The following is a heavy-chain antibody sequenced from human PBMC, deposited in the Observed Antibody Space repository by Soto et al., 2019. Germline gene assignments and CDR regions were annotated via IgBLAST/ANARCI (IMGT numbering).Heavy chain of an antibody. J-gene: IGHJ4*02. V-gene: IGHV1-3*01. CDR2: INANNGNP. Sequence: QVLLVQSGAEVKKPGASVQISCKASGYTFTTYDMHWVRQAPGQRLEWMGSINANNGNPKYSQRFQGRATFTRDTSATTGYMYLSSLISEDTAVYYCVVRRGVWAFHYWGQGTLVTVSS. CDR3: VVRRGVWAFHY. D-gene: IGHD1-26*01. CDR1: GYTFTTYD.